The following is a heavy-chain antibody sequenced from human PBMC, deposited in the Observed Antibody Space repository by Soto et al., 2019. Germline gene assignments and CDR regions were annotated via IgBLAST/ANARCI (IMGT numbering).Heavy chain of an antibody. CDR2: IIPIFGTA. Sequence: QVQLVQSGAEVKKPGSSVKVSCKASGGTFSSYAISWVRQAPGQGLEWMGGIIPIFGTANYAQKFQGRVTITADESTSTGYMELSSLRSEDTAVYYCASGARGFYDYVWGSYRYQGVDYWGQGTLVTVSS. V-gene: IGHV1-69*01. CDR3: ASGARGFYDYVWGSYRYQGVDY. D-gene: IGHD3-16*02. J-gene: IGHJ4*02. CDR1: GGTFSSYA.